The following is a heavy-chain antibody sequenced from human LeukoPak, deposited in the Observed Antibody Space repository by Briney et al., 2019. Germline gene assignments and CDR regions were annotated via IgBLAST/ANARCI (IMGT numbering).Heavy chain of an antibody. J-gene: IGHJ6*02. CDR3: AKDLVVPAAYYYYGMDV. CDR2: ISGSGGST. CDR1: GFTFSSYA. Sequence: GGSLRLSCVASGFTFSSYAMSWVRQAPGKGLEWVSAISGSGGSTYYADSVKGRFTISRDNSKNTLYLQMNSLRAEDTAVYYCAKDLVVPAAYYYYGMDVRGQGTTVTVSS. D-gene: IGHD2-2*01. V-gene: IGHV3-23*01.